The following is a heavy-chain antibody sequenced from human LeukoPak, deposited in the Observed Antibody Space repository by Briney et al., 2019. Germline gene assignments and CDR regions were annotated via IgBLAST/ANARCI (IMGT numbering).Heavy chain of an antibody. CDR3: ARRSMVRTVGYYYGMDV. CDR2: IYYSGST. D-gene: IGHD4/OR15-4a*01. Sequence: VKPSETLSLTCTVSGGSINSDYWSWIRQPPGKGLEWIGYIYYSGSTNYNPSLESRVTISVDTSKKQFSLRLSSVTAADTAVYYCARRSMVRTVGYYYGMDVWGRGTTVTVSS. J-gene: IGHJ6*02. CDR1: GGSINSDY. V-gene: IGHV4-59*08.